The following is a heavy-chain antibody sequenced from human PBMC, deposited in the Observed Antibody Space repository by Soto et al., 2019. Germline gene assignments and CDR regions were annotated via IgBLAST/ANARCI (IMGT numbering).Heavy chain of an antibody. CDR2: ISSSSSTI. D-gene: IGHD6-19*01. Sequence: GGSLRLCCAASGFTFSSYSMNWVRQAPGKGLEWVSYISSSSSTIYYADSVKGRFTISRDNAKNSLYLQMNSLRAEDTAVYCCARFHSGWAHPAFFAYSGQRTLVTVSS. V-gene: IGHV3-48*01. CDR1: GFTFSSYS. J-gene: IGHJ1*01. CDR3: ARFHSGWAHPAFFAY.